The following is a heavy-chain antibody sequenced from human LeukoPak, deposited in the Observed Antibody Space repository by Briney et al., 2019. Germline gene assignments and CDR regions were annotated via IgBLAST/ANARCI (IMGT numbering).Heavy chain of an antibody. CDR2: ISAYNGNT. Sequence: GASVKVSCKASGYTFTTYGISWVRLAPGQGLEWMGWISAYNGNTNYAQQFQGRVTTTTDTSMSTAYMELRSLRSDDTAVYYCARDLIAVRPGWFDPWGQGSLVTVSS. D-gene: IGHD6-6*01. V-gene: IGHV1-18*01. CDR3: ARDLIAVRPGWFDP. CDR1: GYTFTTYG. J-gene: IGHJ5*02.